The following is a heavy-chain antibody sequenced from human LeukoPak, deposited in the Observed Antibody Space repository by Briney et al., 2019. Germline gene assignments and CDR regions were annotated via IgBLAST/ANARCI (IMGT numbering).Heavy chain of an antibody. CDR2: IYYSGIP. V-gene: IGHV4-39*07. D-gene: IGHD3-22*01. CDR1: GASISGSSHYF. CDR3: AREGQSSGYYYGSYYFDY. J-gene: IGHJ4*02. Sequence: SETLSLTCTVSGASISGSSHYFWGWIRQTPGKGLEWIGSIYYSGIPYYTPSLKRRLTLSVDTSRNQFSLKLSSVTAADTAVYYCAREGQSSGYYYGSYYFDYWGQGTLVTVSS.